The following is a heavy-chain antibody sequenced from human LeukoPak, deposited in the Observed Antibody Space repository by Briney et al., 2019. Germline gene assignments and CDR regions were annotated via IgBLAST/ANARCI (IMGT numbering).Heavy chain of an antibody. V-gene: IGHV3-23*01. Sequence: GGSLRLSCAASGFTFSNYAMIWVRQAPGKGLEWVSAISASGGATYYADSVKGRFTISRDNSKNTLYVQMNSLRAEVTAVYYCARVFCGGGTCYSRGLIDSWGQGTLVTVSS. CDR3: ARVFCGGGTCYSRGLIDS. CDR2: ISASGGAT. J-gene: IGHJ4*02. D-gene: IGHD2-15*01. CDR1: GFTFSNYA.